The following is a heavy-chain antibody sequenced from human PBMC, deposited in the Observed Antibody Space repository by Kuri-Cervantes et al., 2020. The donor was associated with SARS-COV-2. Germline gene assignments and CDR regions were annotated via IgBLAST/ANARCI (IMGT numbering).Heavy chain of an antibody. CDR1: GDTFTGRY. Sequence: ASVMVSCKASGDTFTGRYVHWLRQAPGEGLEWMGWINPNSGGTNYAQKLQGRVTMTTDTSTSTAYMELRSLRYDDTAVYYCSRDRIENGFWSGYYSALSLYYYYMDVWGKGTTVTVSS. CDR3: SRDRIENGFWSGYYSALSLYYYYMDV. J-gene: IGHJ6*03. CDR2: INPNSGGT. D-gene: IGHD3-3*01. V-gene: IGHV1-2*02.